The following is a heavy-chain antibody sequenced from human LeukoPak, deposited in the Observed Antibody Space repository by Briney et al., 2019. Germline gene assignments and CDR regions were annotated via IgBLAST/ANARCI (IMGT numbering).Heavy chain of an antibody. V-gene: IGHV3-23*01. J-gene: IGHJ4*02. D-gene: IGHD6-19*01. CDR3: AKDATGYSSGGGYFDY. CDR2: ISTGGGST. Sequence: GGSLRLSCAASGSTFSSYAMSWVRQAPGKGLEWVSTISTGGGSTYYADSVKDRFTISRDNSENTLYLQMNSLRAEDTAMYYCAKDATGYSSGGGYFDYWGQGALVTVSS. CDR1: GSTFSSYA.